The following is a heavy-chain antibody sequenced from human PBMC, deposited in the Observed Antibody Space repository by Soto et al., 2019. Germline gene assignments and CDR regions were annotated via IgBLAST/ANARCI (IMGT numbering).Heavy chain of an antibody. D-gene: IGHD3-3*01. CDR2: IVVGSGNT. CDR3: AAASITIFGVVPEGFDP. J-gene: IGHJ5*02. V-gene: IGHV1-58*02. CDR1: GFTFTSSA. Sequence: SVKVSCKASGFTFTSSAMQWVRQARGQRLEWIGWIVVGSGNTNYAQKFQERVTITRDMSTSTAYMELSSLRSEDTAVYYCAAASITIFGVVPEGFDPWGQGTLVTVSS.